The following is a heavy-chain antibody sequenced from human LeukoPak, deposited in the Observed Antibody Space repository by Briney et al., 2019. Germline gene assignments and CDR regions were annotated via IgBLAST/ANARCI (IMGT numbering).Heavy chain of an antibody. J-gene: IGHJ2*01. CDR2: ISSSGSPI. D-gene: IGHD2-8*02. V-gene: IGHV3-11*01. CDR1: GFTFSDYY. CDR3: ARVMYNWYFDL. Sequence: PGGSLRLSCAASGFTFSDYYMSWVRQAPGKGLEWVSYISSSGSPIYDADSVKGRFSISRDNANKSLFLQMSGLRDEDTAVYYCARVMYNWYFDLWGRGTLVTVSS.